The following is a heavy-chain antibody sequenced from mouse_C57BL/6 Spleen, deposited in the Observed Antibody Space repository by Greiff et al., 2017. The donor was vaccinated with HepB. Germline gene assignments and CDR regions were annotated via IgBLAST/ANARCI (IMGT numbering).Heavy chain of an antibody. D-gene: IGHD2-1*01. J-gene: IGHJ4*01. CDR1: GYTFTSYW. CDR3: AREGGVYYGYYYAMDY. CDR2: INPSNGST. Sequence: QVQLQQPGTELVKPGASVKLSCKASGYTFTSYWMHWVKQRPGQGLEWIGNINPSNGSTNYNEKFKSKATLTVDKSSSTAYMQLSSLTSEDSAVYYCAREGGVYYGYYYAMDYWGQGTSVTVSS. V-gene: IGHV1-53*01.